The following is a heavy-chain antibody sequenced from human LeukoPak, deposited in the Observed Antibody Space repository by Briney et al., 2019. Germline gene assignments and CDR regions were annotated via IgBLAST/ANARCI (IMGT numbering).Heavy chain of an antibody. CDR3: ARGRIAVAGYIDY. J-gene: IGHJ4*02. CDR2: INSDGSST. CDR1: GFTFSSYW. V-gene: IGHV3-74*01. D-gene: IGHD6-19*01. Sequence: GGSLRLSCAASGFTFSSYWMHWVRQAPGKGLVWVSRINSDGSSTSYADSVKGRFTISRDNAKNTLYLQMNSLRAEDTAVYYCARGRIAVAGYIDYWGQGTLVTVSS.